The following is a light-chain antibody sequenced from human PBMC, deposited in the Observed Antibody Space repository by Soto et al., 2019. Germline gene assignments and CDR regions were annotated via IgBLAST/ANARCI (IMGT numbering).Light chain of an antibody. Sequence: DVKIPHSPSSLPAFVGDRVTITCRAIQAKAPYLPVVQQKPGKVPKLLIYATSTLQSGVPSRFSGSGSGTDFTLTISSLQPEDVGTYYCQKYNSAPLTFGGGTKVEIK. J-gene: IGKJ4*01. CDR1: QAKAPY. CDR3: QKYNSAPLT. CDR2: ATS. V-gene: IGKV1-27*01.